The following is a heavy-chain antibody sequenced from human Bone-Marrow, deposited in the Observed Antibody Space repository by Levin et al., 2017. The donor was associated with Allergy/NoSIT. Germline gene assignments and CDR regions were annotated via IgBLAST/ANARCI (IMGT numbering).Heavy chain of an antibody. D-gene: IGHD3-10*01. CDR2: ISGSGDST. Sequence: GESLKISCAASGFTFSNYAMSWVRQAPGKGLEWVSGISGSGDSTYDGDSVKGRFTISRDNSKNTLYLQMNSLRAEDTAVYYCAKDRDFYGSGSLGNWGHGTLVTVSS. CDR1: GFTFSNYA. V-gene: IGHV3-23*01. J-gene: IGHJ4*01. CDR3: AKDRDFYGSGSLGN.